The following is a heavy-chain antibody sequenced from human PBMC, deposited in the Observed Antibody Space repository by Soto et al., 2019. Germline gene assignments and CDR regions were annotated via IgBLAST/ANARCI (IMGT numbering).Heavy chain of an antibody. D-gene: IGHD2-21*01. V-gene: IGHV3-30-3*01. J-gene: IGHJ4*02. Sequence: QVQLVESGGGVVQPGRSLRLSCAASGFTFSSYAMHWVRQAPGKGLEWVAVISYDGSNKYYADSVKGRFTISRDNSKNTLYLQMNSLRAEDTAVYYCARDPSILWCGHEGFDYWGQGTLVTVSS. CDR3: ARDPSILWCGHEGFDY. CDR2: ISYDGSNK. CDR1: GFTFSSYA.